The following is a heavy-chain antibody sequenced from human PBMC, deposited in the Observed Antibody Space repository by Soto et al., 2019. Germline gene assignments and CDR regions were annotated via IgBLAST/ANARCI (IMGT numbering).Heavy chain of an antibody. CDR1: GYTFTSYG. D-gene: IGHD3-9*01. CDR2: ISAYNGNT. CDR3: ARGGKRYDEILTGYWYNWFDP. Sequence: ASVKVSCKASGYTFTSYGISWVRQAPGQGLEWMGWISAYNGNTNYAQKLQGRVAMTTDTSTSTAYMELRSLRSDDTAVYYCARGGKRYDEILTGYWYNWFDPWGQGTLVTVAS. J-gene: IGHJ5*02. V-gene: IGHV1-18*01.